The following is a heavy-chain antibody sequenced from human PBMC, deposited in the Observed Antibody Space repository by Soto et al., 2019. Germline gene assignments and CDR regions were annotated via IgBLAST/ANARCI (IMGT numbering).Heavy chain of an antibody. D-gene: IGHD4-17*01. Sequence: QVQLVESGGGVVQPGRSLRLSCAASGFTFSSYGMHWVRQAPGKGLEWVAVIWYDGSNKYYADSVKGRFTISRDNSKNSXSLQMNSLRAEDTAVYYCARGATVTTPHYYYYGMDVWGQGTTVTVSS. V-gene: IGHV3-33*01. CDR1: GFTFSSYG. CDR2: IWYDGSNK. CDR3: ARGATVTTPHYYYYGMDV. J-gene: IGHJ6*02.